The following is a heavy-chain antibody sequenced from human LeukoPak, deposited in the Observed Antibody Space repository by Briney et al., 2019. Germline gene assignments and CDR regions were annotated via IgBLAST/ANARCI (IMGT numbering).Heavy chain of an antibody. CDR1: GGSFSGYY. D-gene: IGHD3-22*01. CDR3: ARAPDARNYDSRGYSLYYFDY. CDR2: INHSGST. J-gene: IGHJ4*02. V-gene: IGHV4-34*01. Sequence: SETLSLTCAVYGGSFSGYYWSWIRQPPGKGLEWIGEINHSGSTNYNPSVKSRVTISVDTSKNQFSLKLSSVPAAGTAVYYCARAPDARNYDSRGYSLYYFDYWGQGTLVTVSS.